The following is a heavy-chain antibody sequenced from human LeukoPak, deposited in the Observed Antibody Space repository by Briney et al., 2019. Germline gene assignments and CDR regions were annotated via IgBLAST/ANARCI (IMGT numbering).Heavy chain of an antibody. CDR2: INPNSGGT. J-gene: IGHJ6*02. V-gene: IGHV1-2*02. D-gene: IGHD2-2*01. Sequence: GASVKVSCKASGYTFTGYYMHWVRQAPGQGLEWMGWINPNSGGTNYAQKFQGRVTMTRDTSISTAYMELSRLRSDDTAVYYCARRIVVEPADPSLWSYGMDVWGQGTTVTVSS. CDR1: GYTFTGYY. CDR3: ARRIVVEPADPSLWSYGMDV.